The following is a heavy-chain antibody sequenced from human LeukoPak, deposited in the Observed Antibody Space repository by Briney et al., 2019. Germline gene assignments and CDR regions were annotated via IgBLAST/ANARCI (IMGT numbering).Heavy chain of an antibody. CDR2: IGASGTTK. Sequence: GGSLRLSCAVSGFPFSFYEMNWVRQAPGKGLEWVSNIGASGTTKYYADSVKGRFSISRDNAKTSLYLQMNSLRVDDTAVYYCAKDAQRGFDYSNSLQNWGQGILVTVSS. J-gene: IGHJ1*01. CDR1: GFPFSFYE. D-gene: IGHD4-11*01. V-gene: IGHV3-48*03. CDR3: AKDAQRGFDYSNSLQN.